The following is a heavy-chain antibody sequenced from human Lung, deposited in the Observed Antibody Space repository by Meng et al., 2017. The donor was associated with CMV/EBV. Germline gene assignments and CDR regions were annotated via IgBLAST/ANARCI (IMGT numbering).Heavy chain of an antibody. Sequence: ASVKVSCKASGYTFSYYDIIWVRQASGQGLEWVGWMNPNRGNTAYAQKFQGRVTMTRDTSTSIAYMELSSLRSGDTAVYYCARGQVQCSTINCHDYRFSGMDVWGQGXTVPVSS. V-gene: IGHV1-8*01. CDR3: ARGQVQCSTINCHDYRFSGMDV. J-gene: IGHJ6*02. CDR2: MNPNRGNT. CDR1: GYTFSYYD. D-gene: IGHD2/OR15-2a*01.